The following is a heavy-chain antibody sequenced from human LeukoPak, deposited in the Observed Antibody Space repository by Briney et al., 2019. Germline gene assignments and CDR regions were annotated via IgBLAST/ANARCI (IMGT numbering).Heavy chain of an antibody. Sequence: PSETLSLTCTVSGGSISSYYWSWIRQPPGKGLEWIGYIYYSGSTNYNPSLKSRVTISVDTSKNQFSLKLSSVTAADTAVYYCARGGVVPAAKGNWFDPWGQGTLVTVSS. CDR3: ARGGVVPAAKGNWFDP. J-gene: IGHJ5*02. D-gene: IGHD2-2*01. V-gene: IGHV4-59*01. CDR1: GGSISSYY. CDR2: IYYSGST.